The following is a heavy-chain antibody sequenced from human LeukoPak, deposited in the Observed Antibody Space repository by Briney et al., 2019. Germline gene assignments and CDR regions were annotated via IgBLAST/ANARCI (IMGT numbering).Heavy chain of an antibody. J-gene: IGHJ4*02. V-gene: IGHV3-7*03. D-gene: IGHD1-26*01. CDR2: IKQDGSDK. CDR3: ATRFHGGSYYRDYFDY. CDR1: GFTFFSYW. Sequence: AGGSLRLSCEASGFTFFSYWMSWVRQAPGKGLEWVANIKQDGSDKYYVDSVKGRFTISRDNAKNSLYLQMNSVRAEDTAVYYCATRFHGGSYYRDYFDYWGQGTLVTVSS.